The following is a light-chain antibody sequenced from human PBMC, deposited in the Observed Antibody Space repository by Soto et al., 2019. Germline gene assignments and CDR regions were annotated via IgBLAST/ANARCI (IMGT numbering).Light chain of an antibody. CDR1: QSISNW. V-gene: IGKV1-5*01. CDR3: QQSYSTSWT. Sequence: DIQMTQSPSSLPASVGDRVPITCRASQSISNWLAWYQQKPGKAPKVLIYAASRLLSGVPSRFSGSEAGTTFTPTITNLQPEDFATYYCQQSYSTSWTFGQGTKVDNK. J-gene: IGKJ1*01. CDR2: AAS.